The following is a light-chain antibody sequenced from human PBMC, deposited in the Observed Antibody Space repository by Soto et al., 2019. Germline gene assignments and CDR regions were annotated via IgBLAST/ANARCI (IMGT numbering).Light chain of an antibody. CDR2: AAS. CDR1: QSISSY. Sequence: DIQMTQSPSSLSASVGDRVTITCRASQSISSYLNWYQQKPGKAPKLLIYAASSLQSGVPSRFSGSGSGTDFPLTISSLQPEDFATYYCQQSYSTLWVFGGGTKVEIK. J-gene: IGKJ4*01. CDR3: QQSYSTLWV. V-gene: IGKV1-39*01.